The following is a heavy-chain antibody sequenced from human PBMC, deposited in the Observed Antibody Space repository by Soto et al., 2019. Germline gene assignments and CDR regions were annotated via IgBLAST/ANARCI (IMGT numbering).Heavy chain of an antibody. J-gene: IGHJ4*02. V-gene: IGHV1-69*01. CDR1: GGTFSSYA. Sequence: QVQLVQSGAEVKKPGSSVKVSCKASGGTFSSYAISWVRQAPGQGLEWMGGIIPIFGTANYAQKFQARVTITADESTSPAYIELTSLRAEDTAVYSCARARAGYYDSSGYYYGDDYWGKGTLVTVSS. CDR2: IIPIFGTA. D-gene: IGHD3-22*01. CDR3: ARARAGYYDSSGYYYGDDY.